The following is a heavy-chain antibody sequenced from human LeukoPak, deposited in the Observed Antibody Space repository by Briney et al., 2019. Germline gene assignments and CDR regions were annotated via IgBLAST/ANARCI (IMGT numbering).Heavy chain of an antibody. CDR1: GFSFSSYA. V-gene: IGHV3-23*01. CDR3: AKCHSSNWNDALDI. J-gene: IGHJ3*02. D-gene: IGHD6-13*01. Sequence: GGSLRLSCAASGFSFSSYAMNWVRQAPGKGLEWVSFISGTSDRTYYADSAKGRFTVSRDTSKNTLFLQMNSLRTEDTAVYYCAKCHSSNWNDALDIWGQGTMVTVSS. CDR2: ISGTSDRT.